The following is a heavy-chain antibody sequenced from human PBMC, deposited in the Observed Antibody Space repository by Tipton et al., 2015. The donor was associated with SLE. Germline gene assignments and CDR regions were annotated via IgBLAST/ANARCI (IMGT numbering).Heavy chain of an antibody. D-gene: IGHD3-22*01. CDR2: IYTSGST. CDR3: AREGNYYDSSGPIDYFDY. Sequence: TLSLTCTVSGGSISNYYWSWSRQPAGRGLEWIGRIYTSGSTNYNPSPKSRVTMSVDTSQNQFSLKLSSVTAADTAVYDCAREGNYYDSSGPIDYFDYWGQGTLVTVSS. V-gene: IGHV4-4*07. CDR1: GGSISNYY. J-gene: IGHJ4*02.